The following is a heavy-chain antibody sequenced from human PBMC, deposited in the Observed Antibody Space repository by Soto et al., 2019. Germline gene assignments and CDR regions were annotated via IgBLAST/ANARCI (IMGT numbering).Heavy chain of an antibody. CDR1: GGSISSSSYY. Sequence: SETLSLTCTVSGGSISSSSYYWGWIRQPPGKGLEWIGSIYYSGSTYYNPSLKRRVTISVDTSKNQFSLKLSSVTAADTAVYYCASRRLHSYGYVYWGQGTLVTVSS. D-gene: IGHD5-18*01. J-gene: IGHJ4*02. V-gene: IGHV4-39*01. CDR3: ASRRLHSYGYVY. CDR2: IYYSGST.